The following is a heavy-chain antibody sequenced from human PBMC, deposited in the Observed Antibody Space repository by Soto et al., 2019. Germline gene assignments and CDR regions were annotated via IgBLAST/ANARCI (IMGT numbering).Heavy chain of an antibody. CDR3: AQHGWFDP. Sequence: EVQLVESGGGLVQPGGSLRLSCTVSGFSVSSNYMSWVRQAPGKGLEWVSVIYSGGSTYYADSVKGRFTISRDNSKNTLYLQMNSLRAEDTAVYYCAQHGWFDPWGQGTLVTVSS. CDR1: GFSVSSNY. CDR2: IYSGGST. J-gene: IGHJ5*02. V-gene: IGHV3-66*04.